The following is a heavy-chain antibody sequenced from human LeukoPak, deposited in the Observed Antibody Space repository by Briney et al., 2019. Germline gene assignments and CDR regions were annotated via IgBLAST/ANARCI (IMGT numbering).Heavy chain of an antibody. CDR1: GFTFTSSA. Sequence: TSVKVSCQASGFTFTSSAMQWVRQARVQRLEWTGWIVVGSGNTNYAQKFQERVTITRDMSTSTAYMQLSSLRSEDTAVYYFAAARESPRYSSGWYGFDPWGQGTLVTVSS. CDR2: IVVGSGNT. J-gene: IGHJ5*02. D-gene: IGHD6-19*01. CDR3: AAARESPRYSSGWYGFDP. V-gene: IGHV1-58*02.